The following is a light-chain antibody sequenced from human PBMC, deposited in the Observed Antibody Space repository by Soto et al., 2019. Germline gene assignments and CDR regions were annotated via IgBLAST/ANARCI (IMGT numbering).Light chain of an antibody. CDR3: ATWDNSLSDVV. Sequence: QSVLTQPPSVSAAPGQKVTISCSGSNSNIGNNYVSWYQQVPGTAPKLLIYDNNKRPSEIPDRFSGSKSGTSATLGITGLQTGDEADYYCATWDNSLSDVVFGGGTKLTV. J-gene: IGLJ2*01. V-gene: IGLV1-51*01. CDR2: DNN. CDR1: NSNIGNNY.